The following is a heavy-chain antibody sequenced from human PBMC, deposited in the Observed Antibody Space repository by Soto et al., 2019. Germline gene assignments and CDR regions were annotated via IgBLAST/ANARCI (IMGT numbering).Heavy chain of an antibody. CDR1: GFTFSSYG. Sequence: QVQLVESGGGVVQPGRSLRLSCAASGFTFSSYGMHWVRQAPGKGLEWVAVISYDGNNKYYADSVKGRFTISRDNSKNTLYHKRNSLGAEDTAVYYYAKELLRVVGAPIYSYGMDVWGQGTTVTVSS. CDR2: ISYDGNNK. CDR3: AKELLRVVGAPIYSYGMDV. V-gene: IGHV3-30*18. J-gene: IGHJ6*02. D-gene: IGHD2-15*01.